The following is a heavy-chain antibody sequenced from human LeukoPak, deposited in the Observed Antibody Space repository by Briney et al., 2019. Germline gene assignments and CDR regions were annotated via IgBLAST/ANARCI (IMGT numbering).Heavy chain of an antibody. V-gene: IGHV1-18*01. CDR3: ARDYYDILTGYRSFDY. CDR1: GYTFTSYG. CDR2: ISAYNGNT. J-gene: IGHJ4*02. D-gene: IGHD3-9*01. Sequence: GASVKVSCKASGYTFTSYGISWVRQAPGQGLEWMGWISAYNGNTNYAQKLQGRVTMTTDTSTSTAYMELRSLRSDDTAVYYCARDYYDILTGYRSFDYWGQGTLVTVSS.